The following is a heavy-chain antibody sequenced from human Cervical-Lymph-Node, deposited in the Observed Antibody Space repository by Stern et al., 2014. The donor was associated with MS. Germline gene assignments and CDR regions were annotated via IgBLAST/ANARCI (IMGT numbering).Heavy chain of an antibody. V-gene: IGHV3-30-3*01. CDR3: ARPAAARYFDY. CDR2: ISYDGSSQ. Sequence: VQVVESGGGVVQPGRSLRLSCATSGFTFGRHSMHWVRQAPGKGLEWVAIISYDGSSQHYADSVKGRFTISRSNSNNTLYLQMNSLRVEDTAMYYCARPAAARYFDYWGQGSQVTVSS. CDR1: GFTFGRHS. D-gene: IGHD6-25*01. J-gene: IGHJ4*02.